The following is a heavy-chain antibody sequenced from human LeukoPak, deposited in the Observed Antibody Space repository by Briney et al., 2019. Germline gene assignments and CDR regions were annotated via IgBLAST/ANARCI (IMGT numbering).Heavy chain of an antibody. V-gene: IGHV3-53*01. CDR3: AKDFPSSGWPLVYFDY. CDR2: IYSGGST. CDR1: GFTVSSNY. D-gene: IGHD6-19*01. J-gene: IGHJ4*02. Sequence: GGSLRLSCAASGFTVSSNYMSWVRQAPGEGLEWVSVIYSGGSTYYADSVKGRFTISRDNSKNTLYLQMNSLRAEDTAVYYCAKDFPSSGWPLVYFDYWGQGTLVTVSS.